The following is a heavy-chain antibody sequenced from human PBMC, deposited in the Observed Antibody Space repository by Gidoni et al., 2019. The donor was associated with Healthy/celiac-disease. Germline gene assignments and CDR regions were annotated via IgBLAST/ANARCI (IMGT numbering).Heavy chain of an antibody. D-gene: IGHD6-19*01. CDR1: GGSFSGYY. Sequence: QVQLQQWGAGLLKPSETLSLTCAVYGGSFSGYYWSWIRQPPGKGLEWIGEINHSGSTNYNPSLKSRVTISVDTSKNQFSLKLSSVTAADTAVYYCARGVIAVAARRAYYFDYWGQGTLVTVSS. CDR3: ARGVIAVAARRAYYFDY. CDR2: INHSGST. V-gene: IGHV4-34*01. J-gene: IGHJ4*02.